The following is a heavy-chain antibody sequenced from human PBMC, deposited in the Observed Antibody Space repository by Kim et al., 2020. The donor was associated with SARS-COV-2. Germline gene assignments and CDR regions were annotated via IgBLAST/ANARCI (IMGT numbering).Heavy chain of an antibody. V-gene: IGHV5-10-1*01. Sequence: GESLKISCKGSGYSFTSYWISWVRQMPGKGLEWMGRIDPSDSYTNYSPSFQGHVTISADKSISTAYLQWSSLKASDTAMYYCARHDGGARLFADYWGQGTLVTVSS. J-gene: IGHJ4*02. CDR1: GYSFTSYW. CDR3: ARHDGGARLFADY. D-gene: IGHD1-26*01. CDR2: IDPSDSYT.